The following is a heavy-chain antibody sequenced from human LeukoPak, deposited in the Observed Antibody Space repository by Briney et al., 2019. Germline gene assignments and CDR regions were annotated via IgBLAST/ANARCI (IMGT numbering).Heavy chain of an antibody. D-gene: IGHD5-18*01. Sequence: SETLSLTCAVSGGSISSSNWWSWVRQPPGKGLEWIGEIYHSGSTNYNPSLKSRVTISVDKSKNQFSLKLSSVTAADTAVYYCARVGYSYGFSPYYYGMDVWGQGTTVTVSS. J-gene: IGHJ6*02. CDR2: IYHSGST. CDR1: GGSISSSNW. CDR3: ARVGYSYGFSPYYYGMDV. V-gene: IGHV4-4*02.